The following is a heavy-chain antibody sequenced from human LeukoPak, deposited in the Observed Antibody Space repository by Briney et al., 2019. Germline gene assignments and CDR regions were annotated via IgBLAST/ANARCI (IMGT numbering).Heavy chain of an antibody. CDR1: GGSISSSNYY. CDR2: INYGGTT. J-gene: IGHJ4*02. CDR3: ARHEKGWFGGTIDY. D-gene: IGHD3-10*01. V-gene: IGHV4-39*07. Sequence: PSETLSLTCTVSGGSISSSNYYWSWIRQPPGRELEWIASINYGGTTYYNPSLKSRVTISVDTSKNQFSLKLTSVTAADTAVYYCARHEKGWFGGTIDYWGQGTLVTVSS.